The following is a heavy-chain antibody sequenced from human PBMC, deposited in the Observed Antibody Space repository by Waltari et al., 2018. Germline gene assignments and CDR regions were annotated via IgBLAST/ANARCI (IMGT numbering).Heavy chain of an antibody. CDR1: GGSISSYY. D-gene: IGHD3-9*01. V-gene: IGHV4-4*07. CDR2: IYTSGST. J-gene: IGHJ5*02. Sequence: QVQLQESGPGLVKPSETLSLTCTVSGGSISSYYWSWIRQPAGKGLEWIGRIYTSGSTNYTPSLKSRVTMSVDTSKNQFSLKLSSVTAADTAVYYCARDRGDILTGYYWANWFDPWGQGTLVTVSS. CDR3: ARDRGDILTGYYWANWFDP.